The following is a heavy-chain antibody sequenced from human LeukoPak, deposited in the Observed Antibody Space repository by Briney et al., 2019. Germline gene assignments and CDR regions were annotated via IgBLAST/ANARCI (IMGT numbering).Heavy chain of an antibody. V-gene: IGHV3-30*18. CDR3: AKDRRGSGRWGMDV. D-gene: IGHD3-10*01. Sequence: GGSLRLPCAASGFTFSSYGMPWVRQAPGKGLEWVAVISYDGSNKYYEDSVKGRFTISRDNSKNTLYLQMNSLRAEDTAVYYCAKDRRGSGRWGMDVWGQGTTVTVSS. CDR2: ISYDGSNK. CDR1: GFTFSSYG. J-gene: IGHJ6*02.